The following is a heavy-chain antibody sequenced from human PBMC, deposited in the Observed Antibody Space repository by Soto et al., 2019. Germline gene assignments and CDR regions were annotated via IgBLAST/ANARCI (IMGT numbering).Heavy chain of an antibody. V-gene: IGHV1-69*06. CDR3: ASTQLRRICFDY. Sequence: QVQLVQSGAAVKKPGSSVKVSCKASGGTFSSSAISWVRQAPGQGLEWMGGIIPIFGTANYAQKFHGRVTITADKSTSTAYMELSSLRSEDTAVYYCASTQLRRICFDYWGQGTLVTVSS. J-gene: IGHJ4*02. CDR1: GGTFSSSA. CDR2: IIPIFGTA. D-gene: IGHD1-1*01.